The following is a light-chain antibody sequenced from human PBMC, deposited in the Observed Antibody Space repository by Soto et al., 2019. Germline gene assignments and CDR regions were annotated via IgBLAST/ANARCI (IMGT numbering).Light chain of an antibody. V-gene: IGKV3-15*01. CDR2: DTS. CDR1: QTVSIH. CDR3: QQYSNWPPIT. Sequence: ETVMTQSPGTLSVSLGERATLSCRASQTVSIHLAWYQQKPGQAPRLLIYDTSTRATGIPAMFSGSGSGTEFTLTISSLQSEDFAVYYWQQYSNWPPITFGQGTRLEI. J-gene: IGKJ5*01.